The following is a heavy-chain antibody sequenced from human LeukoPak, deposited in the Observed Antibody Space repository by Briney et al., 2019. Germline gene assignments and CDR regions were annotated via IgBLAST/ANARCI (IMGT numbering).Heavy chain of an antibody. D-gene: IGHD3-22*01. CDR2: ISSSSSYI. CDR1: GFTVSSNY. CDR3: ARDGHPPYYYDSSGMLFDI. J-gene: IGHJ3*02. Sequence: GGSLRLSCAASGFTVSSNYMSWVRQAPGKGLEWVSSISSSSSYIYYADSVKGRFTISRDNAKNSLYLQMNSLRAEDTAVYYCARDGHPPYYYDSSGMLFDIWGQGTMVTVSS. V-gene: IGHV3-21*01.